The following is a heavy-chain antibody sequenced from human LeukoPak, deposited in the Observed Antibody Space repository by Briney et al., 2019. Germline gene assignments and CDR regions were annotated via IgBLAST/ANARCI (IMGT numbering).Heavy chain of an antibody. CDR2: ISAPGGIT. J-gene: IGHJ4*02. D-gene: IGHD5/OR15-5a*01. CDR3: GVSEGDY. V-gene: IGHV3-23*01. Sequence: GGSLRLSCAASGFTFSSYAMSWVRQAPGKGLEWVSTISAPGGITYYADSVKGRFTISRDNSKNTMFLQMNSLRAEETAVYHCGVSEGDYWGQGTLVTVSS. CDR1: GFTFSSYA.